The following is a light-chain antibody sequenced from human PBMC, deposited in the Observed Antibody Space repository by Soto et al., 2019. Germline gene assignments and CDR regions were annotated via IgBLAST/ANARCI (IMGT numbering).Light chain of an antibody. CDR3: QSYDSSLSGNWV. J-gene: IGLJ3*02. V-gene: IGLV1-40*01. CDR2: GNS. CDR1: SSNIGAGYD. Sequence: QLVLTQPPSVSGAPGQRVTISCTGSSSNIGAGYDVHWYQQLPETAPKLLIYGNSNRPSGVPDRFSGSKSGTSASLAITGLQAEDEADYYCQSYDSSLSGNWVFGGGTKLTVL.